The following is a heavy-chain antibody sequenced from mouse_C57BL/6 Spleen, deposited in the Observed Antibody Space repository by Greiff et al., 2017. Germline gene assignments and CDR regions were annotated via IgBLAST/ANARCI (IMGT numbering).Heavy chain of an antibody. CDR1: GYSITSGYY. CDR3: ARIYGSRDWYFDV. J-gene: IGHJ1*03. Sequence: ESGPGLVKPSQSLSLTCSVTGYSITSGYYWNWIRQFPGNKLEWMGYISYDGSNNYNPSLKNRISITRDTSKNQFFLKLNSVTTEDTATYYCARIYGSRDWYFDVWGTGTTVTVSS. V-gene: IGHV3-6*01. D-gene: IGHD1-1*01. CDR2: ISYDGSN.